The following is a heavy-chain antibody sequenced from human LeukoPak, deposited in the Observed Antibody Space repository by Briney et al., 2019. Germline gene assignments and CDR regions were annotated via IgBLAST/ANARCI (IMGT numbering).Heavy chain of an antibody. D-gene: IGHD6-19*01. CDR1: NDSISSKSLY. J-gene: IGHJ4*02. V-gene: IGHV4-39*07. CDR3: ARGVRYSSAWAFDY. CDR2: IYYSGNT. Sequence: SETLSLTCIISNDSISSKSLYGGWIRQPPGKGLEWIGNIYYSGNTYYNPSLKSRDTISIDTSKNQLSLRLTSLTAADTAVYYCARGVRYSSAWAFDYWGQGTLVTVSS.